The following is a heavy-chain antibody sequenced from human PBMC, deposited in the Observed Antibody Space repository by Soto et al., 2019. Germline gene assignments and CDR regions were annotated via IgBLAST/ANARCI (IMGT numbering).Heavy chain of an antibody. D-gene: IGHD3-3*01. CDR2: INHSGST. CDR3: ARLLGIWSGYRRYFDY. CDR1: GGSFSGYY. J-gene: IGHJ4*02. Sequence: SETLSLTCAVYGGSFSGYYWSWIRQPPGKGLEWIGEINHSGSTNYNPSLKSRVTISVDTSKNQFSLKLSSVTAADTAVYYCARLLGIWSGYRRYFDYWGQGTLVTVSS. V-gene: IGHV4-34*01.